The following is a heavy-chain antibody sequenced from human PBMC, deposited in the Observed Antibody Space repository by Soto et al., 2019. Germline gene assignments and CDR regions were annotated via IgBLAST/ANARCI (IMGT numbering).Heavy chain of an antibody. J-gene: IGHJ4*02. CDR1: GFTFSSYG. CDR2: IWYDGSNK. D-gene: IGHD2-15*01. Sequence: LRLSCAASGFTFSSYGMHWVRQAPGKGLEWVAVIWYDGSNKYYADSVKGRFTISRDNSKNTLYLQMNSLRAEDTAVYYCARDGYCSGGSCYSVPVFDYWGQGTLVTVS. V-gene: IGHV3-33*01. CDR3: ARDGYCSGGSCYSVPVFDY.